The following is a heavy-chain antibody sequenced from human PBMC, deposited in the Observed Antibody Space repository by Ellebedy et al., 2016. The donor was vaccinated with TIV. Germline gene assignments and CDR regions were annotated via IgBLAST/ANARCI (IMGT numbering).Heavy chain of an antibody. J-gene: IGHJ6*02. V-gene: IGHV3-9*01. CDR2: ISWNSGSI. CDR3: AKVLERYDIYYYGMDV. D-gene: IGHD3-9*01. CDR1: GFTFDDYA. Sequence: GGSLRLXCAASGFTFDDYAMHWVRQAPGKGLEWVSGISWNSGSIGYADSVKGRFTISRDNAKNSLYLQMNSLRAEDTALYYCAKVLERYDIYYYGMDVWGQGTTVTVSS.